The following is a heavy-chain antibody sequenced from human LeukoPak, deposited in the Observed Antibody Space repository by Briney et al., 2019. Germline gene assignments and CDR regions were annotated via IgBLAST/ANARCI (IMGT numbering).Heavy chain of an antibody. Sequence: ASVKVSCKASGHTFTSYGISWVRQAPGQGLEWMGWISAYNGNTNYAQKLQGRVTMTTDTSTSTAYMELRSLRSDDTAVYYCARWGAAHSTEIDAFDIWGQGTMVTVSS. CDR2: ISAYNGNT. D-gene: IGHD2-21*02. CDR1: GHTFTSYG. CDR3: ARWGAAHSTEIDAFDI. V-gene: IGHV1-18*01. J-gene: IGHJ3*02.